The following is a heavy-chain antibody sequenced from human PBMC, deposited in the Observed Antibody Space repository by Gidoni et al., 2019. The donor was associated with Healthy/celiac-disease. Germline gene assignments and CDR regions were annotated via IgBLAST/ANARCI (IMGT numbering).Heavy chain of an antibody. V-gene: IGHV5-51*01. D-gene: IGHD4-17*01. CDR2: IYPGDSDT. CDR3: ARRGSVYGDYDPSGFDP. Sequence: EVQLVQSGAEVKKPGESLQISCKGSGYSFTSYWIGWVRQMPGKGLEWMGIIYPGDSDTRYSPSFQGQVTISADKSISTAYLQWSSLKASDTAMYYCARRGSVYGDYDPSGFDPWGQGTLVTVSS. CDR1: GYSFTSYW. J-gene: IGHJ5*02.